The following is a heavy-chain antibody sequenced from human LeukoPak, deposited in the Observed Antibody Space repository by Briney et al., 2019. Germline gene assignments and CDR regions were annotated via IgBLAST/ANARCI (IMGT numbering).Heavy chain of an antibody. CDR2: INHSGST. D-gene: IGHD3-9*01. Sequence: KPSETLSLTCAVYGGSFSGYYWSWIRQPPGKGLEWIGEINHSGSTNYNPSLKSRVTISVDTSKNQFSLKLSSVTAADTAVYYCVRGNILTGYNFDYWGQGTLVTVSS. J-gene: IGHJ4*02. V-gene: IGHV4-34*01. CDR1: GGSFSGYY. CDR3: VRGNILTGYNFDY.